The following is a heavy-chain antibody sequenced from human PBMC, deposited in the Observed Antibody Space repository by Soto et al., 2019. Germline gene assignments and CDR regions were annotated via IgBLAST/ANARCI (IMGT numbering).Heavy chain of an antibody. J-gene: IGHJ4*02. Sequence: ASVKVSCKASGGTFSSYAISWVRQAPGQGLEWMGGIIPIFGTANYAQKFQGRVTITADESTSTAYMELSSLRSEDTAVYYCASPTYSSGWTNYFDYWGQGTLVTVSS. CDR1: GGTFSSYA. CDR2: IIPIFGTA. V-gene: IGHV1-69*13. D-gene: IGHD6-19*01. CDR3: ASPTYSSGWTNYFDY.